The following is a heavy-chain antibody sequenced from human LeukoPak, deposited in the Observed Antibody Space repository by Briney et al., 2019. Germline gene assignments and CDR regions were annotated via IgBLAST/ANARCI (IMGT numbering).Heavy chain of an antibody. V-gene: IGHV4-61*02. J-gene: IGHJ4*02. CDR3: ASSGFGELLFGY. CDR1: GGSISSGSYY. Sequence: PSQTLSLTCTVSGGSISSGSYYWSWIRQPAGKGLEWIGRIYTTGSTNYNPSLKSRVTISVDTSKNQFSLKLSSVTAADTAVYYCASSGFGELLFGYWGQGTLVTVSS. D-gene: IGHD3-10*01. CDR2: IYTTGST.